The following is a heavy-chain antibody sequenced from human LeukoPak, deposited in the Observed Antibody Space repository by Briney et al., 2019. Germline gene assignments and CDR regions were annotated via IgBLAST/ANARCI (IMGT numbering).Heavy chain of an antibody. Sequence: ASVKVSCKASGYTFTNYGISWVRQAPGQGLEGMGWISAYNGYTDYAQKFQFRVTMTTDTSTSTAYMELRSLRSDDTAVYYCARDKAVTTEVTQHFQHWGQGTLVTVSS. D-gene: IGHD4-23*01. CDR3: ARDKAVTTEVTQHFQH. J-gene: IGHJ1*01. CDR1: GYTFTNYG. V-gene: IGHV1-18*01. CDR2: ISAYNGYT.